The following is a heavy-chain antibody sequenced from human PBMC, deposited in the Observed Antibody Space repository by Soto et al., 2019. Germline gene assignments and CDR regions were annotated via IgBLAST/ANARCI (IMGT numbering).Heavy chain of an antibody. Sequence: PSETLSLTCSVSGDSISGYYWTWIRQPPGKGLEWIGYIYYIGHTNYNPSLKSRVTISVDRSKNQFSLKLNSVTAADTAVYYCSRDFTASGTYAVDYWGQGTLVTVSS. CDR3: SRDFTASGTYAVDY. J-gene: IGHJ4*02. CDR1: GDSISGYY. V-gene: IGHV4-59*01. CDR2: IYYIGHT. D-gene: IGHD3-10*01.